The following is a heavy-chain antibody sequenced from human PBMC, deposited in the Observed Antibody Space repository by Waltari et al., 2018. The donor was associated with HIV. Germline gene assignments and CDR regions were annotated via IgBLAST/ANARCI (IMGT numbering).Heavy chain of an antibody. V-gene: IGHV3-7*01. CDR1: GFTFSSYW. CDR2: IKQDGSEK. J-gene: IGHJ4*02. CDR3: AREPNSFDL. D-gene: IGHD2-8*01. Sequence: EVQLVESGGDLVQPGGALRLSCVASGFTFSSYWMSWVRQAPGKGLEWVANIKQDGSEKNYVDSVKGRFTISRDNAKNSLYLQMNNLEVEDTAAYYCAREPNSFDLWGQGTLVTVSS.